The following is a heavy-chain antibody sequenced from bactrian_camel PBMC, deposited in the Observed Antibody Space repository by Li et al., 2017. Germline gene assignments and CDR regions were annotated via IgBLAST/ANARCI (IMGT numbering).Heavy chain of an antibody. CDR2: ISGGGGLT. J-gene: IGHJ4*01. D-gene: IGHD1*01. V-gene: IGHV3S25*01. CDR1: GFTFSSYS. CDR3: AYGGTWLFVGSYNY. Sequence: QVQLVESGGGLVQPGGSLRLSCAASGFTFSSYSMNWVRQAPGKGLEWVASISGGGGLTYYEDAVKGRFDISRDNANNAVWLQMNNLKPEDTAMYYCAYGGTWLFVGSYNYWGQGTQVTVS.